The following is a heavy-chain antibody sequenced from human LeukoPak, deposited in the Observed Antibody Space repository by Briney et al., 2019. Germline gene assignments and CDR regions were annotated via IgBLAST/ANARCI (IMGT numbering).Heavy chain of an antibody. CDR3: ARHDGCSSTSCSGAFDI. CDR1: GYSFTSYW. J-gene: IGHJ3*02. Sequence: GESLKISGKGSGYSFTSYWIGWVRQMPGKGLEWMGIIYPGASQTRYSPSFHGQVTISADKSISTAYLQWSSLKASDTAMYYCARHDGCSSTSCSGAFDIWGQGTMVTVSS. D-gene: IGHD2-2*01. CDR2: IYPGASQT. V-gene: IGHV5-51*01.